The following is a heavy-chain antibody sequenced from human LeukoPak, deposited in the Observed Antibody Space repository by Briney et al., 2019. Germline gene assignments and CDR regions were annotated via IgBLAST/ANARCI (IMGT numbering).Heavy chain of an antibody. V-gene: IGHV3-33*01. Sequence: GGSLRLSCAVSGFTFSDYGLHWVRQAPGKGLEWVAVIWYDGTNKYYADSVEGRFTISRDNSKNTLYLQMNSLRAEDTAVYYCARTRYNSGGGDYWGQGTPVTVSP. CDR2: IWYDGTNK. J-gene: IGHJ4*02. CDR1: GFTFSDYG. D-gene: IGHD6-19*01. CDR3: ARTRYNSGGGDY.